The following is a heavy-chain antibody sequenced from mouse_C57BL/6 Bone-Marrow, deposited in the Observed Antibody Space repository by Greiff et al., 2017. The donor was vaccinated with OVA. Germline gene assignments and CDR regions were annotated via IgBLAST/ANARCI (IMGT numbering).Heavy chain of an antibody. D-gene: IGHD4-1*01. CDR2: SRNKANDYTT. Sequence: EVMLVESGGGLVQSGRSLRLSCATSGFTFSDFYMEWVRQAPGKGLEWIAASRNKANDYTTEYSASVKGRFIVSRDTSQSILYLQMNALRAEDTAIYYCARDGLGRAWFAYWGQGTLVTVSA. CDR3: ARDGLGRAWFAY. CDR1: GFTFSDFY. V-gene: IGHV7-1*01. J-gene: IGHJ3*01.